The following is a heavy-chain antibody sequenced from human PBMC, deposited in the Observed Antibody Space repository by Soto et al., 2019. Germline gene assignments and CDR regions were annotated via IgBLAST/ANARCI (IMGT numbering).Heavy chain of an antibody. D-gene: IGHD1-1*01. CDR2: MSHSGGT. CDR3: ARVERGTATTVVDAFDI. V-gene: IGHV4-61*01. Sequence: SETXSLTCAVYGGFVSSGSYYWSWIRQPPGKGLEWIGEMSHSGGTHFNPSLKSRVTISVDTSKNQFSLKMSSVTAADTALYYCARVERGTATTVVDAFDIWGPGTMVTVSS. J-gene: IGHJ3*02. CDR1: GGFVSSGSYY.